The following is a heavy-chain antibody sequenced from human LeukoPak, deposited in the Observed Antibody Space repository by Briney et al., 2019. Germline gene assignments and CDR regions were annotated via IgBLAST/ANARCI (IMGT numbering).Heavy chain of an antibody. Sequence: GGSLRLSCEAPGLTFSSYWMHGFRQAPGKGLVWVSGVNTDGSSTNYADSVKGRFTISRDNAKNTVYLQMNSLRVEDMAVYYCYGGNAEQWGQGTLVTVSS. V-gene: IGHV3-74*01. CDR2: VNTDGSST. CDR1: GLTFSSYW. J-gene: IGHJ1*01. CDR3: YGGNAEQ. D-gene: IGHD4/OR15-4a*01.